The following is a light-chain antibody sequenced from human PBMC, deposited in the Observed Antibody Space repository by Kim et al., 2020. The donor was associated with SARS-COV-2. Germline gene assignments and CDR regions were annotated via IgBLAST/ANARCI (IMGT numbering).Light chain of an antibody. Sequence: SYELTQPPSVSVSPGQTASITCSGDKLGNKYTSWYQQKPSQSPVLVMYQDSKRPSGIPERFSGSNSGNTATLTISGTQAIDEADYYCQAWDSSTDVVFGG. CDR2: QDS. V-gene: IGLV3-1*01. J-gene: IGLJ2*01. CDR1: KLGNKY. CDR3: QAWDSSTDVV.